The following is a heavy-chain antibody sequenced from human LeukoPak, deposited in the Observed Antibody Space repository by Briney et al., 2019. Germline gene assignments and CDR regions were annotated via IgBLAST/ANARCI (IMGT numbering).Heavy chain of an antibody. J-gene: IGHJ4*02. CDR1: GGSFSGYY. V-gene: IGHV4-34*01. CDR2: INHSGST. Sequence: SETLSLTCAVYGGSFSGYYWSWIRQPPGKGLEWIGEINHSGSTNYNPSLKSRATISVDTSKNQFSLKLSSVTAADTAVYYCARGGSEWELLRGYYFDYWGQGTLVTVSS. CDR3: ARGGSEWELLRGYYFDY. D-gene: IGHD1-26*01.